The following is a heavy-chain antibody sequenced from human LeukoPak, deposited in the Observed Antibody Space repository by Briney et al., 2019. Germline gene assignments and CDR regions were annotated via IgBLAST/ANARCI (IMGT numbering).Heavy chain of an antibody. CDR1: GFTFSSCD. D-gene: IGHD4-17*01. V-gene: IGHV3-23*01. Sequence: PGGSLRLSCAASGFTFSSCDMSWVRQPPGKGLEWVSVISGSGGSTSYADSVKGRFTISRDNSKNTLYLQMNSLRAEDTAVYYCARRDHGDYGEEYWGQGTLVTVSS. CDR2: ISGSGGST. J-gene: IGHJ4*02. CDR3: ARRDHGDYGEEY.